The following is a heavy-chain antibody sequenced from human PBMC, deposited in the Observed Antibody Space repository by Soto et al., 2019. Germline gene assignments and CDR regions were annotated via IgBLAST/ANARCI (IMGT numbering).Heavy chain of an antibody. CDR3: AREMGATRAFDY. V-gene: IGHV3-30-3*01. Sequence: GGSLRLSCAASGFTFSSYAMHWVRQAPGKGLEWVAVISYDGSNKYYADSVKGRFTISRDNSKNTLYLQMNSLRAEDTAVYCCAREMGATRAFDYWGQGTLVTVSS. D-gene: IGHD1-26*01. CDR2: ISYDGSNK. CDR1: GFTFSSYA. J-gene: IGHJ4*02.